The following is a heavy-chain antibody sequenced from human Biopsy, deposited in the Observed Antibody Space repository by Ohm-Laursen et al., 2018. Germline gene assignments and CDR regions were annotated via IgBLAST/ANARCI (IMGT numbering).Heavy chain of an antibody. CDR3: ARDGKRWDYSTYFSWHFDL. CDR1: GFTFTSYA. CDR2: ISYDGSGE. D-gene: IGHD4-11*01. J-gene: IGHJ2*01. Sequence: SLRLSCSASGFTFTSYAMHWVRQAPGKGLEWVAVISYDGSGEYYADSLQGRFIISRDNPKNTVDLQMNGLRAEDTAVYFCARDGKRWDYSTYFSWHFDLWGRGTLVTVSS. V-gene: IGHV3-30*03.